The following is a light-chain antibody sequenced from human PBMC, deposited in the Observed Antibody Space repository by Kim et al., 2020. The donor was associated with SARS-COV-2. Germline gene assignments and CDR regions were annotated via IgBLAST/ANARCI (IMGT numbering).Light chain of an antibody. CDR3: QQANSFPRT. V-gene: IGKV1-12*01. J-gene: IGKJ4*01. CDR1: QCVSKW. CDR2: AAS. Sequence: VGDRVTLTWRASQCVSKWLAWYQQKPGKAPKLLIYAASSLQSEIPSRFSGSRSGTDFTLTIRGLQAEDFATYYCQQANSFPRTFGGGTKVDIK.